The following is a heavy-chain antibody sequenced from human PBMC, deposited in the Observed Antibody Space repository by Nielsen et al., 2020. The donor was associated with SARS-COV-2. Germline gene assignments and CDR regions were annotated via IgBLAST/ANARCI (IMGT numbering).Heavy chain of an antibody. V-gene: IGHV3-21*01. CDR2: ISSSSSYI. Sequence: GESLKISCAASGFTFSSYSMNWVRQAPGKGLEWVSSISSSSSYIYYADSVKGRFTISRDNAKNSLYLQMNSLRAEDTAVYYCARDVDTTVTTTLNWFDPWGQGTLVTVSS. CDR3: ARDVDTTVTTTLNWFDP. J-gene: IGHJ5*02. D-gene: IGHD4-11*01. CDR1: GFTFSSYS.